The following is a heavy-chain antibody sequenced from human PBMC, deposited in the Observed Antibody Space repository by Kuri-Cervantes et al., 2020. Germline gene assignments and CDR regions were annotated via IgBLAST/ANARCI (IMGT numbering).Heavy chain of an antibody. CDR1: GWTFTSYD. V-gene: IGHV1-8*01. D-gene: IGHD4-17*01. Sequence: ASVTVSCKGYGWTFTSYDLNWVRQPTGQGLEWMGWMNPNSGNTGYAQKFQGRVTMTRNTSITTAYMEPSNLRSDDTAVYYCARTETDYDYGDYGDYYYYGMDVWGQGTTVTVSS. CDR3: ARTETDYDYGDYGDYYYYGMDV. J-gene: IGHJ6*02. CDR2: MNPNSGNT.